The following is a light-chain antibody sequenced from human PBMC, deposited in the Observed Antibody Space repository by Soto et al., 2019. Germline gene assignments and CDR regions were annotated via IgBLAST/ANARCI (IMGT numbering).Light chain of an antibody. CDR2: DVS. Sequence: QSALTQPASVSGSPGQSITISCTGTSSDVGGYNYVSWHQQHPGKAPKLTIYDVSSRPSGVSNRFSASKSGNTASLTISGIQAEDEADYYCTSYTSSGTYVFGTGTKLTVL. J-gene: IGLJ1*01. V-gene: IGLV2-14*01. CDR3: TSYTSSGTYV. CDR1: SSDVGGYNY.